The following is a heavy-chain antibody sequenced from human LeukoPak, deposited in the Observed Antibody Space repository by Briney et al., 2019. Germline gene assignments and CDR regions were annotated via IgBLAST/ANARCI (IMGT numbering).Heavy chain of an antibody. CDR3: ARRRYFDWSSVDWFDP. J-gene: IGHJ5*02. CDR1: GGSISSYY. CDR2: IYYSGST. D-gene: IGHD3-9*01. V-gene: IGHV4-59*01. Sequence: SETLSLTCTVSGGSISSYYWSWIRQPPGKGLEWIGYIYYSGSTNYNPSLKSRVTISVDTSKNQFSLKLSSVTAADTAVYYCARRRYFDWSSVDWFDPWGQGTLVTVSS.